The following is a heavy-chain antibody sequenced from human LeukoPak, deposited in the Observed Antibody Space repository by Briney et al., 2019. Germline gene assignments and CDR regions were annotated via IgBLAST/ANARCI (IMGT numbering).Heavy chain of an antibody. J-gene: IGHJ4*02. Sequence: PSETLSLTCTVSGDSISAYYWSWVRQPPGKGLEWIAYIHYTGSINYNPSLKSRVTISMDTSKSQFSLHVNSVTAADTAVYYCAKYGGSPANYFDYWAGEPWSPSPQ. V-gene: IGHV4-59*08. CDR1: GDSISAYY. CDR3: AKYGGSPANYFDY. CDR2: IHYTGSI. D-gene: IGHD1-26*01.